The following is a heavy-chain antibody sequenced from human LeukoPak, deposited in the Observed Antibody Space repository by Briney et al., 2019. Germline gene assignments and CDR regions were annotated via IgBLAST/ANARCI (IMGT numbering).Heavy chain of an antibody. Sequence: GGSLRLSCAASAFTFSSYGMHRVRQAPGKGPEWVAFLRYDGSNKYYADSVKGRFTISRDNSKNTLYLQMNSLRAEDTAVYYCARELIAAAGSTRLFDYWGQGTLVTVSS. CDR3: ARELIAAAGSTRLFDY. V-gene: IGHV3-30*02. CDR2: LRYDGSNK. J-gene: IGHJ4*02. D-gene: IGHD6-13*01. CDR1: AFTFSSYG.